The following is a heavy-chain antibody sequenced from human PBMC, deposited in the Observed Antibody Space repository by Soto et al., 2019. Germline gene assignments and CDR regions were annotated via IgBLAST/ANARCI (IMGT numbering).Heavy chain of an antibody. CDR2: IYYSGST. J-gene: IGHJ5*02. CDR3: ARSSGWYEFVHWFDP. V-gene: IGHV4-59*08. D-gene: IGHD6-19*01. Sequence: SETLSLTCTVSGGSISSYYWSWIRQPPGKGLEWIGYIYYSGSTNYNPSLKSRVTISVDTSKNQFSLKLSSVTAADTAVYYCARSSGWYEFVHWFDPWGQGTLVTVSS. CDR1: GGSISSYY.